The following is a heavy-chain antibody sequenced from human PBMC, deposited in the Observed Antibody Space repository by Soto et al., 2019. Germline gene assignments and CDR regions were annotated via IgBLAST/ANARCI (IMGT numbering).Heavy chain of an antibody. J-gene: IGHJ4*02. D-gene: IGHD2-15*01. CDR1: GFTFSSYG. CDR2: ISYDGSNK. V-gene: IGHV3-30*18. Sequence: QPGGSLRLSCAASGFTFSSYGMHWVRQAPGKGLEWVAVISYDGSNKYYADSVKGRFTISRDNSKNTLYLQMNSLRAEDTAVYYCAKDARGKWEGFCIGGSCYSGPLYSGPARLVTV. CDR3: AKDARGKWEGFCIGGSCYSGPLY.